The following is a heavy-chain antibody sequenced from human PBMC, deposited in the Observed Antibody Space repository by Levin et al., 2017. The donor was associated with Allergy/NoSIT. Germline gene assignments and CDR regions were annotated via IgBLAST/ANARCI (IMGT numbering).Heavy chain of an antibody. CDR1: GFTFSDYY. D-gene: IGHD6-13*01. CDR2: ISSSGSTI. CDR3: ARVMYSSSWYEEILESYYDYGMDV. V-gene: IGHV3-11*01. Sequence: GESLKISCAASGFTFSDYYMSWIRQAPGKGLEWVSYISSSGSTIYYADSVKGRFTISRDNAKNSLYLQMNSLRAEDTAVYYCARVMYSSSWYEEILESYYDYGMDVWGQGTTVTVSS. J-gene: IGHJ6*02.